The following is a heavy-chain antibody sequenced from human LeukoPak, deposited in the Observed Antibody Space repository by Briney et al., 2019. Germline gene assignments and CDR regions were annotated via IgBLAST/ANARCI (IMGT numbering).Heavy chain of an antibody. D-gene: IGHD5-24*01. CDR1: GGSISSYY. CDR3: ARGPATMATIAYYFDY. V-gene: IGHV4-59*01. CDR2: IYYSGST. Sequence: SETLSLTCTVSGGSISSYYWSWIRQPPGKGLEWIGYIYYSGSTNYNPSLKSRVTISVDTSKNQFSLKLSSVTAADTAVYYCARGPATMATIAYYFDYWGQGTLVTVSS. J-gene: IGHJ4*02.